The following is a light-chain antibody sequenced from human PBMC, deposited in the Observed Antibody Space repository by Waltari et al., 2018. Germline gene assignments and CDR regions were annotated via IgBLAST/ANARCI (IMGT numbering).Light chain of an antibody. J-gene: IGLJ1*01. CDR2: EVF. V-gene: IGLV2-23*02. CDR1: TSDVGSYDL. Sequence: QSALTQPASVSGTPGQSITISCSGTTSDVGSYDLVSWYQQHPGEAPKLLICEVFQRPPDPSSRFSGAKSGSTASLTISGLQPEDEADYYCCSYAGRGTYVFGSGTKVTVL. CDR3: CSYAGRGTYV.